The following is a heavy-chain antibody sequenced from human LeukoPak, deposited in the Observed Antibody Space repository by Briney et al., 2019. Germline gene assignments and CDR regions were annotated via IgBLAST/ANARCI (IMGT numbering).Heavy chain of an antibody. CDR2: INPNSGGT. J-gene: IGHJ4*02. CDR1: GYTFTGYY. Sequence: ASVKVSCKASGYTFTGYYMHWVRQAPGQGLEWMGWINPNSGGTNYAQKFQGRVTMTRDTSISTAYMGLSRLRSDDTAVYYCARDRWYSSSWFDYWGQGTLVTVSS. V-gene: IGHV1-2*02. D-gene: IGHD6-13*01. CDR3: ARDRWYSSSWFDY.